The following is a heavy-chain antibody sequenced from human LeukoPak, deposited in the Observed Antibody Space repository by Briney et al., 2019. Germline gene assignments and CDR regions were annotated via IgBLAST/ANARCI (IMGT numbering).Heavy chain of an antibody. V-gene: IGHV3-43D*03. J-gene: IGHJ3*02. CDR1: GFTFDDYA. CDR3: AKDSGAVAVSTAPIYAFDI. D-gene: IGHD6-19*01. Sequence: PGGSLRLSCAASGFTFDDYAMHWVRHAPGKGLEWVSLISWDGGSTYYADSVKGRFTISRDNSKNSLYLQMNSLRAEDTALYYCAKDSGAVAVSTAPIYAFDIWGQGTMVTVSS. CDR2: ISWDGGST.